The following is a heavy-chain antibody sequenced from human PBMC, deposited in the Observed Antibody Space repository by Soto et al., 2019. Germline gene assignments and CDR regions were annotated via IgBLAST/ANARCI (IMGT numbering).Heavy chain of an antibody. J-gene: IGHJ4*02. D-gene: IGHD3-22*01. CDR3: ASDYYYDSSGYYYYFDY. V-gene: IGHV5-51*01. Sequence: PGESLKISCKGSGYSFTSYWIGWVRQMPGKGLEWMGIIYPGDSDTRYSPSFQGQVTISADKSISTAYLQWSSLKASDTAMYYCASDYYYDSSGYYYYFDYWGQGTLVTVSS. CDR2: IYPGDSDT. CDR1: GYSFTSYW.